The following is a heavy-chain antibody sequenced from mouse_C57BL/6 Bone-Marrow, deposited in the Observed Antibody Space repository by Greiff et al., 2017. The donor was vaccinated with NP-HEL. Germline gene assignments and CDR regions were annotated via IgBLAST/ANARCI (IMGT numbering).Heavy chain of an antibody. CDR3: ARGELGLGRFAY. V-gene: IGHV1-59*01. Sequence: VQLQQPGAELVRPGTSVKLSCKASGYTFTSYWMHWVKQRPGQGLEWIGVIDPSDSYTNYNQKFKGKATLTVDTSSSTAYMQLSSLTSEDSAVYYCARGELGLGRFAYGGQGTLVTVSA. CDR2: IDPSDSYT. J-gene: IGHJ3*01. D-gene: IGHD3-1*01. CDR1: GYTFTSYW.